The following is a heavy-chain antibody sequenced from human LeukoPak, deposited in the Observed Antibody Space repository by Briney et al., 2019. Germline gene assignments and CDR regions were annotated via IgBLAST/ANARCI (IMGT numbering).Heavy chain of an antibody. J-gene: IGHJ4*02. CDR3: TTAPSGYAYMNGWHLDY. Sequence: PGGSLRLSRAASGFGFSYAWMSWVRQAPGKGPGWIGRIKRKSDGETTDYAAPVKGKFTISRDDSKNTLFLQMNSLKTEDTAFYYCTTAPSGYAYMNGWHLDYWGQGALVTVSS. V-gene: IGHV3-15*01. CDR1: GFGFSYAW. CDR2: IKRKSDGETT. D-gene: IGHD5-18*01.